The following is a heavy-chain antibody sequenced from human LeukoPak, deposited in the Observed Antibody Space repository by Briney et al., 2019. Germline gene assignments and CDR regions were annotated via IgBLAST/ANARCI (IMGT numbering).Heavy chain of an antibody. CDR1: GGSTSSYY. CDR3: ARLFYDSSGYYATFDP. CDR2: IYTSGST. D-gene: IGHD3-22*01. V-gene: IGHV4-4*09. Sequence: RASETLSLTCTVSGGSTSSYYWSWIRQPPGKGLEWIGYIYTSGSTNYNPSLKSRVTISVDTSKNQFSLKLSSVTAADTAVYYCARLFYDSSGYYATFDPWGQGTLATVSS. J-gene: IGHJ5*02.